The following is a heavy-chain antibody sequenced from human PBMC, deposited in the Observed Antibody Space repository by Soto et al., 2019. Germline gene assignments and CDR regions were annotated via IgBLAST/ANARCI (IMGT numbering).Heavy chain of an antibody. J-gene: IGHJ6*02. CDR1: GFTFSSYG. CDR3: AKALGVVLTAARDYYYGMDV. V-gene: IGHV3-30*18. D-gene: IGHD3-3*01. CDR2: IPYDGSNK. Sequence: GGSLRLSCAASGFTFSSYGMHWVRQAPGKGLEWVAVIPYDGSNKYYADSVKGRFTISRDNSKNTLYLQMNSLRAEDTAVYYCAKALGVVLTAARDYYYGMDVWGQGTTVTVSS.